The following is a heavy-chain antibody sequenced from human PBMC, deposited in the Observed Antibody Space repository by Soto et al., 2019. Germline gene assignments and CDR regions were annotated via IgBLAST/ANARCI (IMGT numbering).Heavy chain of an antibody. CDR2: ISYDGSNK. D-gene: IGHD5-18*01. J-gene: IGHJ4*02. CDR1: GFTFSSYC. CDR3: AKSEYSYGVDY. Sequence: GGSLRLSCAASGFTFSSYCMHWVRQAPGKGLEWVAVISYDGSNKYYADSVKGRFTISRDNSKNTLYLQMNSLRAEDTAVYYCAKSEYSYGVDYWGQGTLVTVSS. V-gene: IGHV3-30*18.